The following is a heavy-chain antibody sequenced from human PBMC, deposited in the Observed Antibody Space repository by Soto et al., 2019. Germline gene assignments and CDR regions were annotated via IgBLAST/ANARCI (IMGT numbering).Heavy chain of an antibody. Sequence: EEQLVESGGGLVQPGGSLRLSCAASGFSFSTPYMNWVRQSPGNGLEWVSSINRDSTVIYYADSVKGRFTISRDNARNSLSLQMNSLRAEDTAVYYCLNGDYYVGPGTLVTVSS. CDR2: INRDSTVI. CDR1: GFSFSTPY. D-gene: IGHD3-16*01. CDR3: LNGDYY. V-gene: IGHV3-48*01. J-gene: IGHJ4*02.